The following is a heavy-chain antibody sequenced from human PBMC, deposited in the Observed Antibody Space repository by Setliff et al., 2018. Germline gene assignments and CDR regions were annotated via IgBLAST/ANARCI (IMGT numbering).Heavy chain of an antibody. CDR2: LNTNTGNP. CDR3: ARASRFGTIKYRGDYYMDV. CDR1: GYTFTTYA. Sequence: ASVKVSCKASGYTFTTYAISWMRQAPGQGLEWMGWLNTNTGNPSYAQGFTGRFVFSLDXXVSTAYLQISSLKAEDTALYYCARASRFGTIKYRGDYYMDVWGKGTTVTVSS. D-gene: IGHD3-10*01. V-gene: IGHV7-4-1*02. J-gene: IGHJ6*03.